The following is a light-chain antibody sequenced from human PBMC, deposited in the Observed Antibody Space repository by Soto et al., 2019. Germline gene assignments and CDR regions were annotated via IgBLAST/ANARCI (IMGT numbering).Light chain of an antibody. CDR1: SSNIGSSY. V-gene: IGLV1-47*02. CDR3: AGWDDGMSSYV. Sequence: QSVLTQPRSTSGTPGQRVTISCSGSSSNIGSSYVVWFHQLPAAAPKLLMYNNNQRRTGVAARGSSATECSYASLVISALRSEDEADDYCAGWDDGMSSYVFGTGTKVTVL. CDR2: NNN. J-gene: IGLJ1*01.